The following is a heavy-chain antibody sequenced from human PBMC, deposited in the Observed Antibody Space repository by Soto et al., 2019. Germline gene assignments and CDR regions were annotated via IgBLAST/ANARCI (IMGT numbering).Heavy chain of an antibody. Sequence: SETLSLTCTVSGGSISSYYWSWIRQPPGKGLEWIGYIYYSGSTNYNPSLKSRVTISVDTSKNQFSLKLSSVTAADTAVYYCAGARSQQQLEWMEMWGQGTTVTVSS. D-gene: IGHD6-13*01. CDR3: AGARSQQQLEWMEM. CDR1: GGSISSYY. V-gene: IGHV4-59*01. CDR2: IYYSGST. J-gene: IGHJ6*02.